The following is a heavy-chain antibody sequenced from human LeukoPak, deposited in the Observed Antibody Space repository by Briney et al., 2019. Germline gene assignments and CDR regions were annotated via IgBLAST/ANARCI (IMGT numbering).Heavy chain of an antibody. CDR3: ARQAYGSHFDAFDI. D-gene: IGHD3-22*01. Sequence: NPGESLKISCKASGYRFTTDYIGWVRQMPGKGLEWMGIIYPDDSETNYSPSFQGHVSMSVDKSITTAYLQWSSLKASDTAIYYCARQAYGSHFDAFDIWGQGTMVTVSS. J-gene: IGHJ3*02. V-gene: IGHV5-51*01. CDR2: IYPDDSET. CDR1: GYRFTTDY.